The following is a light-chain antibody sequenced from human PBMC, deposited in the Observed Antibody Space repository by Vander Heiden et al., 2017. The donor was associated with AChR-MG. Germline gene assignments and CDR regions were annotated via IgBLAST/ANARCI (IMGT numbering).Light chain of an antibody. Sequence: SYVLTQAPSVFVAPGKPARSTCGGNNIGRKHVHGYQQRPGQAPWLVVFYSSRRPSGIPERFSGSNSGNTATLTISRVEAGDEADYYCQVWDSSSAHSVFGTATKVTVL. V-gene: IGLV3-21*03. CDR3: QVWDSSSAHSV. CDR1: NIGRKH. CDR2: YSS. J-gene: IGLJ1*01.